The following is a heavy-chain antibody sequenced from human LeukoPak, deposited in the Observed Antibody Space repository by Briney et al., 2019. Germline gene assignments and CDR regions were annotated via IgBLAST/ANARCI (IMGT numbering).Heavy chain of an antibody. Sequence: ASVKVSCKASGGTFSSYAISWVRQAPGQGLEWMGRIIPILGIANYAQKFQGRVTITADKSTSTAHMELSSLRSEDTAVYYCARGRTTGTLYYYGMDVWGQGTTVTVSS. J-gene: IGHJ6*02. CDR3: ARGRTTGTLYYYGMDV. D-gene: IGHD1-1*01. V-gene: IGHV1-69*04. CDR1: GGTFSSYA. CDR2: IIPILGIA.